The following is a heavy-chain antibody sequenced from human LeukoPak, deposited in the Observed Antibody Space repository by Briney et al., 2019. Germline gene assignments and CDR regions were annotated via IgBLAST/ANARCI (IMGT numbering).Heavy chain of an antibody. CDR2: ISGDGGST. CDR1: GFTFDDYA. Sequence: GGSLRLSCAASGFTFDDYAMHWVRQAPGKGLEWVSLISGDGGSTYYADSVKGRFTISRDNSKNSLYLQMNSLRTEDTALYYCAKELGYCSSTSCYEAYYYYYGMDVWGQGTTVTVSS. D-gene: IGHD2-2*01. V-gene: IGHV3-43*02. J-gene: IGHJ6*02. CDR3: AKELGYCSSTSCYEAYYYYYGMDV.